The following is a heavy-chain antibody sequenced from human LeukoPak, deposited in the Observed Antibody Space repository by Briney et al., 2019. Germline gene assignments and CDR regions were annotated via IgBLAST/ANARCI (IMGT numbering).Heavy chain of an antibody. CDR1: GYTFTSYG. D-gene: IGHD2-15*01. CDR3: ALGYCSGGSCYDYYYMDV. Sequence: ASVKGSCKASGYTFTSYGISWDRQAPGQGPEWMGWIRAYNGNTNYAQKLQGRVTMTTDTSTSTAYMELRSLRSDDTAVYYCALGYCSGGSCYDYYYMDVWGKGTTVTVSS. J-gene: IGHJ6*03. V-gene: IGHV1-18*01. CDR2: IRAYNGNT.